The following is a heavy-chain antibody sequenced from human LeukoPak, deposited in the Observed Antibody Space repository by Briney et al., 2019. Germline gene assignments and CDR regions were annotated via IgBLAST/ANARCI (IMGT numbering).Heavy chain of an antibody. Sequence: ASVKVSCKVSGYTLTELSMHWVRQAPGKGLEWMGGFDPEDGETIYAQKFQGRVTMTEDTSTDTAYMELSSLRSEDTAVYYCARVSSSWYQDWYFDLWGRGTLVTVSS. CDR1: GYTLTELS. CDR3: ARVSSSWYQDWYFDL. CDR2: FDPEDGET. D-gene: IGHD6-13*01. V-gene: IGHV1-24*01. J-gene: IGHJ2*01.